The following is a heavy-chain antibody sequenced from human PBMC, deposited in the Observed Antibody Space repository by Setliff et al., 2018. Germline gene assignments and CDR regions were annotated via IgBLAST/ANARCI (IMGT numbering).Heavy chain of an antibody. CDR2: ISGSGGST. D-gene: IGHD5-18*01. Sequence: PSETLSLSCAASGFTFSSYAMSWVRQAPGKGLEWVSAISGSGGSTYYADSVKGRFTISRDNAKNSLYLQMNSLRAEDTAVYYCARDSVGYSYGYYFDYWGQGTLVTVSS. J-gene: IGHJ4*02. V-gene: IGHV3-23*01. CDR1: GFTFSSYA. CDR3: ARDSVGYSYGYYFDY.